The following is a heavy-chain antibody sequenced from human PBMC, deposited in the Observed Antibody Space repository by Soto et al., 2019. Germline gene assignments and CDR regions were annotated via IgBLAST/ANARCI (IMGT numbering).Heavy chain of an antibody. D-gene: IGHD3-10*02. CDR3: AHYVSTSPAGWFDP. Sequence: QITLKESGPTLVKPTQTLTLTCTFSGLSLSTSGEAVGWIRQPPGKALEWLALIYWDDDKRYNPTLKTRLTITTDTSKTQVVLTLTHMDPVDTATYYCAHYVSTSPAGWFDPWGQGILITVSS. J-gene: IGHJ5*02. CDR1: GLSLSTSGEA. CDR2: IYWDDDK. V-gene: IGHV2-5*02.